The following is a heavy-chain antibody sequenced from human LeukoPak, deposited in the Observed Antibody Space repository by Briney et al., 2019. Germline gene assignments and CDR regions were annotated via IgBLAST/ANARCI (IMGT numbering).Heavy chain of an antibody. CDR1: GYTFTGYY. CDR2: INPNSGGT. V-gene: IGHV1-2*02. D-gene: IGHD2-8*02. Sequence: ASVKVSCKTSGYTFTGYYMHWVRQAPGQGLEWMGWINPNSGGTNYAQKFQGRVTMTLDTSISTGYMELSSLRSDDTAIYFCARVDGGEWYYFDYWGQGTLVTVFS. J-gene: IGHJ4*02. CDR3: ARVDGGEWYYFDY.